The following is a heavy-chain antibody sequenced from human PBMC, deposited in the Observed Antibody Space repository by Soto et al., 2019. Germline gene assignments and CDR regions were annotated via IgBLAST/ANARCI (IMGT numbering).Heavy chain of an antibody. CDR3: ARLRSSSWYPMAYFDY. V-gene: IGHV4-59*08. CDR2: IYYSGST. Sequence: PSETLSLTCTVSGGSISSYYWSWIRQPPGKGLERIGYIYYSGSTNYNPSLKSRVTISVDTSKNQFSLKLSSVTAADTAVYYCARLRSSSWYPMAYFDYWGQGTLVTVSS. J-gene: IGHJ4*02. D-gene: IGHD6-13*01. CDR1: GGSISSYY.